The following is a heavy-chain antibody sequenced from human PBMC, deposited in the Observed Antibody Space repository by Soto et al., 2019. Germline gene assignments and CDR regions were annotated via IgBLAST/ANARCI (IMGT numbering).Heavy chain of an antibody. V-gene: IGHV1-18*01. D-gene: IGHD3-22*01. J-gene: IGHJ4*02. CDR2: ISAYSGNT. CDR3: ARGYYYDSSGYFSY. CDR1: GYTFTSYG. Sequence: GASVKVSCKASGYTFTSYGISWVRQAPGQGLEWMGWISAYSGNTNYAQKLQGRVTMTTDTSTSTAYMELRSLRSDDTAVYYCARGYYYDSSGYFSYWGQGTLVTVSS.